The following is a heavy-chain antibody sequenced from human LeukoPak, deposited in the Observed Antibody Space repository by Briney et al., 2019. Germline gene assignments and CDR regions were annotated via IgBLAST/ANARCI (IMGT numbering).Heavy chain of an antibody. Sequence: GSLRLSCPASGFTVSSYEMNWVRQASAKGLEWVSCVIGGGSTMYYADSVKGRFTISRDNAKTSLYLQMNSLRAEDTAVYYCARASSGWYYFDYGGQGTLVTVSS. V-gene: IGHV3-48*03. J-gene: IGHJ4*02. D-gene: IGHD6-19*01. CDR1: GFTVSSYE. CDR2: VIGGGSTM. CDR3: ARASSGWYYFDY.